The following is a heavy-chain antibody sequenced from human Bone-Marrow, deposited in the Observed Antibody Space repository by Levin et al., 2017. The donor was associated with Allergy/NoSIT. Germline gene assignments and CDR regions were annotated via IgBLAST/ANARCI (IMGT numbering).Heavy chain of an antibody. CDR2: IYYSGST. CDR3: ARVSFDSTTLFYMDV. J-gene: IGHJ6*03. Sequence: PSETLSLTCTVSGGSISSGGYYWSWIRQHPGKGLEWIGYIYYSGSTYYNPSLKSRVTISVDTSKNQFSLKLSSVTAADTAVYYCARVSFDSTTLFYMDVWGKGTTVTVSS. CDR1: GGSISSGGYY. V-gene: IGHV4-31*03. D-gene: IGHD2-2*01.